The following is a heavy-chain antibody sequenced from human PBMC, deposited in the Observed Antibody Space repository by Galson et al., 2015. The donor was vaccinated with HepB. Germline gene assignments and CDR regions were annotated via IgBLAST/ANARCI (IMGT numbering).Heavy chain of an antibody. CDR1: GFTFSTYA. J-gene: IGHJ6*02. Sequence: SLRLSCAASGFTFSTYAMSWVRQAPGKGLEWVSALSGGGDSTYYADSVKGRFTISRDNPKNTLYLQMNSLRDEDTAVYYCARDYGGPDCSSPSCYNDYYYYGMDVWGQGTTATVSS. CDR2: LSGGGDST. D-gene: IGHD2-2*02. V-gene: IGHV3-23*01. CDR3: ARDYGGPDCSSPSCYNDYYYYGMDV.